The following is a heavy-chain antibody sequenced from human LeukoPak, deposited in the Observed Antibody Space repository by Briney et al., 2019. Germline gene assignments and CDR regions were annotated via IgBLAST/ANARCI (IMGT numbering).Heavy chain of an antibody. V-gene: IGHV3-53*01. CDR1: GFTVSSNN. CDR2: IYSGGST. CDR3: ARNFALDC. Sequence: GGSLRLSCAASGFTVSSNNMTWVRQAPGKGLEWVSVIYSGGSTYYADSVKGRFTISRDNSKNTLFLQMNSLRAEDTAVYYCARNFALDCWGQGTLVTVSS. J-gene: IGHJ4*02.